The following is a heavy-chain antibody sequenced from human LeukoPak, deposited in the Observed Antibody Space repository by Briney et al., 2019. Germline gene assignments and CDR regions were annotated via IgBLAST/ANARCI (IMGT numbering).Heavy chain of an antibody. CDR1: GASISPYY. Sequence: SETLSLTCSVSGASISPYYWTWIRQPPGRGLEWIGYIYYTGSTTYNSSLKSRVTMSVDTATNQFTLGLSSVTAADTAVYYCARGTKTGNTGYDWSYWGQGSLVTVSS. CDR3: ARGTKTGNTGYDWSY. J-gene: IGHJ4*02. V-gene: IGHV4-59*01. CDR2: IYYTGST. D-gene: IGHD5-12*01.